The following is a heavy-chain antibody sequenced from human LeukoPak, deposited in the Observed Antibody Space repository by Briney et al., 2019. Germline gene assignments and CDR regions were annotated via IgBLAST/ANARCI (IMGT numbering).Heavy chain of an antibody. CDR3: ARTDDYGDYNPFDY. V-gene: IGHV3-74*01. Sequence: GGSLRLSCATSGFTFSFYGMHWVRQAPGKGLVWVSRINSDGSSASYADSVKGRFTISRDNAKNTLYLQMNSLRAEDTAVYYCARTDDYGDYNPFDYWGQGTLVTVSS. J-gene: IGHJ4*02. CDR2: INSDGSSA. CDR1: GFTFSFYG. D-gene: IGHD4-17*01.